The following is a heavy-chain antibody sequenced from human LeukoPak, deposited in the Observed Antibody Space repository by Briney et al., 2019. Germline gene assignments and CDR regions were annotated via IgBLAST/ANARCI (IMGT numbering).Heavy chain of an antibody. CDR1: GASFSGYF. J-gene: IGHJ3*01. Sequence: SETLSLTCTVSGASFSGYFWSWIRQAPGKGLEWIGEINHGGSTNYNPSLKSRVTISVDASENQFSLRLHSVTAADTAVYYCARFGPPDAFDVWGPGTVVIVAS. V-gene: IGHV4-34*01. CDR2: INHGGST. D-gene: IGHD3-16*01. CDR3: ARFGPPDAFDV.